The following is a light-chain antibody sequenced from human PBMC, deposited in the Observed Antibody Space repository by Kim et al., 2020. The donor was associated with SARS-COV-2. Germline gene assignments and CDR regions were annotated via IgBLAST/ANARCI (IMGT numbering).Light chain of an antibody. V-gene: IGLV2-14*03. CDR1: SNDVGGYNY. Sequence: GQSITISGTGTSNDVGGYNYVAWYQQHPGKAPKLMIYDVTERPSGVSSRFSGSKSGNTASLTISGLQAEDEADYYCGSYRGSSTWVFGGGTQLTVL. J-gene: IGLJ3*02. CDR3: GSYRGSSTWV. CDR2: DVT.